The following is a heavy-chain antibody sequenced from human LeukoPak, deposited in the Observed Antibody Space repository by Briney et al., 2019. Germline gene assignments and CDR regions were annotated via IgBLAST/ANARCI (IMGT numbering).Heavy chain of an antibody. CDR2: IYHSGGT. J-gene: IGHJ4*02. V-gene: IGHV4-38-2*01. CDR3: ARNGSSGYFDY. Sequence: PSETLSLTCAVSDSSISSTSYWGWIWQPPGKGLEWIGSIYHSGGTVYNPSLKSRVTISVDTSKKQFSLKLTSVTAADTAVYYCARNGSSGYFDYWGQGTLVTVSS. D-gene: IGHD3-22*01. CDR1: DSSISSTSY.